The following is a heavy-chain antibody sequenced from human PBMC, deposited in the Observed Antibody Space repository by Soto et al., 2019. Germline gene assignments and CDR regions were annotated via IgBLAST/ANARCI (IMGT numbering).Heavy chain of an antibody. CDR2: INPSGGST. Sequence: ASVKVSCKASGYTFTSYYMHWVRQAPGQGLEWMGIINPSGGSTSYAQKFQGRVTMTRDTSTSTVYMELSSLRSEDTAVYYCASLPMVRETRGAFEIWGQGKMVSV. CDR1: GYTFTSYY. D-gene: IGHD3-10*01. CDR3: ASLPMVRETRGAFEI. J-gene: IGHJ3*02. V-gene: IGHV1-46*01.